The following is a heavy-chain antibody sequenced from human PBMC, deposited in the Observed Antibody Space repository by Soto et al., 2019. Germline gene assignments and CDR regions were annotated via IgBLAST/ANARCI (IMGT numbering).Heavy chain of an antibody. V-gene: IGHV3-15*07. D-gene: IGHD2-15*01. CDR1: GFIFSSAW. J-gene: IGHJ4*01. CDR3: ATDSLATGFLVRHDF. Sequence: EVRLVESGGTLVEPGGSLRLSCAASGFIFSSAWINWVRQAPGKGLEWVGRIKSKSNGARTDFAAPVKGRFAISRDDSRDTVYLQMNTLKTDDTAVYYCATDSLATGFLVRHDFWGHGTLVTVSS. CDR2: IKSKSNGART.